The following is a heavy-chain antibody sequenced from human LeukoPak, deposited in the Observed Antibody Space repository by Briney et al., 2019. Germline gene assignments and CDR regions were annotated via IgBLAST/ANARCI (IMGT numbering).Heavy chain of an antibody. CDR2: ISGSGDNT. J-gene: IGHJ4*02. CDR3: AKGMTGTARSRLDY. D-gene: IGHD1-1*01. V-gene: IGHV3-23*01. CDR1: GFTFSSYA. Sequence: GGSLRLSCAASGFTFSSYAMTWVRQAPGMGLQWVSTISGSGDNTDYAVSVKGRFTISRDNSKHTVYLQLNSLRAEDTAVYFCAKGMTGTARSRLDYWGQGTLVTVSS.